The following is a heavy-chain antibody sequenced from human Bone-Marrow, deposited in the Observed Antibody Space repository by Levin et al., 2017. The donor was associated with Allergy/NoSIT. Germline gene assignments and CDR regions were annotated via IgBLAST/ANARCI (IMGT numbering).Heavy chain of an antibody. Sequence: GESLKISCAASGFTFSTYSMNWVRQAPGKGLEWVSSISSGSSYIYYADSVKGRFTISRDNAKNSLFLQMNSLRAEDTAVYYCSREGLYDSSGYLRDPYTMDVWGQGTTLTVSS. J-gene: IGHJ6*02. CDR3: SREGLYDSSGYLRDPYTMDV. CDR1: GFTFSTYS. CDR2: ISSGSSYI. D-gene: IGHD3-22*01. V-gene: IGHV3-21*01.